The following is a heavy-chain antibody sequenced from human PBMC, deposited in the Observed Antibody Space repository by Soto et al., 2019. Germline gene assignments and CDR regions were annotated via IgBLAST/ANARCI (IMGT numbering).Heavy chain of an antibody. CDR1: GGSISSSSYY. V-gene: IGHV4-39*02. Sequence: SETLSLTCTVSGGSISSSSYYWGWIRQPPGKGLEWIGSIYYSGSTYYNPSLKSRVTISVDTSKNQFSLKLSSVTAADTAVYYCARDYGDTNAFDYWGQGTLVTVSS. J-gene: IGHJ4*02. CDR2: IYYSGST. CDR3: ARDYGDTNAFDY. D-gene: IGHD4-17*01.